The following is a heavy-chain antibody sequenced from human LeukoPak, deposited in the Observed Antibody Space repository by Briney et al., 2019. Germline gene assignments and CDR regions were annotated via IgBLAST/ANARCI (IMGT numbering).Heavy chain of an antibody. Sequence: SETLSLTCTVSGGSISSYYWSWIRQPPGKGLEWIGYIYYSGSTNYNPSLKSRVTISVDTSKNQFSLKLGSVTAADTAVYYCARDLEYCSTTSCFTWGQGTLVTVSS. CDR3: ARDLEYCSTTSCFT. CDR1: GGSISSYY. V-gene: IGHV4-59*01. J-gene: IGHJ5*02. CDR2: IYYSGST. D-gene: IGHD2-2*01.